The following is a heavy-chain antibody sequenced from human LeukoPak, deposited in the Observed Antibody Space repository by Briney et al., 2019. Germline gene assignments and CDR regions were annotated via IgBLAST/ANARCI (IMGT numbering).Heavy chain of an antibody. V-gene: IGHV3-30-3*01. CDR1: GFTFSSYA. D-gene: IGHD3-22*01. J-gene: IGHJ4*02. Sequence: PGRSLRLSCAASGFTFSSYAMHWVRQAPGKGLEWVAVISYDGSNKYYADSVKGRFTISRDNSKNTLYLQMNSLRAEVTAVYYCARDAFGDSSGYWTNWGQGTLVTVSS. CDR3: ARDAFGDSSGYWTN. CDR2: ISYDGSNK.